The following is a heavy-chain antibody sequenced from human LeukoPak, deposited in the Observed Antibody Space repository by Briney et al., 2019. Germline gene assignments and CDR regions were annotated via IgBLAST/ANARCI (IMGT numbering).Heavy chain of an antibody. Sequence: HGKSLKISCKGSGYSFTSYWISWVRQLPGKGLEWMGRIDPSDSYTNYSPSFQGHVTISADKSISTAYLQWSSLKASDTAMYYCARLTGYCSSTSCYADKWGQGTLVTVSS. V-gene: IGHV5-10-1*01. CDR2: IDPSDSYT. D-gene: IGHD2-2*01. CDR3: ARLTGYCSSTSCYADK. J-gene: IGHJ4*02. CDR1: GYSFTSYW.